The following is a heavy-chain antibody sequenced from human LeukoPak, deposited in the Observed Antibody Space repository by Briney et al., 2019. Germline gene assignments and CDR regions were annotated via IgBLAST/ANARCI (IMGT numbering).Heavy chain of an antibody. V-gene: IGHV1-69*05. CDR1: GGTFSSYA. J-gene: IGHJ5*02. D-gene: IGHD3-9*01. CDR3: AGDYDILTGPRGWFDP. Sequence: SVKVSCKASGGTFSSYAISWVRQAPGQGLEWMGGIIPIFGTANCAQKFQGRVTITTDESTSTAYMELSSLRSEDTAVYYCAGDYDILTGPRGWFDPWGQGTLVTVSS. CDR2: IIPIFGTA.